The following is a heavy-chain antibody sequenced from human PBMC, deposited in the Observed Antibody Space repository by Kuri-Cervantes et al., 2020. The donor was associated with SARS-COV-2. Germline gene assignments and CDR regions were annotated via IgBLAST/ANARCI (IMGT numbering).Heavy chain of an antibody. CDR2: IPYDGSDK. CDR1: GFTFSSYG. J-gene: IGHJ4*02. V-gene: IGHV3-30*18. D-gene: IGHD1-26*01. CDR3: AKDRPGEWEFPTKYFDS. Sequence: GGSLRLSCAASGFTFSSYGMHWVRQAPGKGLEWVALIPYDGSDKKYADSVKGRFTISRDNVKNTLYLQTASLRAEDTAVYYCAKDRPGEWEFPTKYFDSWGQGTLVTVSS.